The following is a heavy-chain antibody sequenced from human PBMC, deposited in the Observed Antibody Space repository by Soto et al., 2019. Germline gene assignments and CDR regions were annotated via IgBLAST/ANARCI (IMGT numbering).Heavy chain of an antibody. V-gene: IGHV2-5*02. Sequence: QITLKESGPSLVKPTQTLTLTCTFSGFSLSTSGLCVGWIRQPPGKALEWLALIYWDDDKRYSPSLKSRLTITKDTSKTPVVLRMTNMDPVDTATYYCAHSLDLEILTCYLKYNFDYWGQGTLVTVSS. D-gene: IGHD3-9*01. J-gene: IGHJ4*02. CDR2: IYWDDDK. CDR1: GFSLSTSGLC. CDR3: AHSLDLEILTCYLKYNFDY.